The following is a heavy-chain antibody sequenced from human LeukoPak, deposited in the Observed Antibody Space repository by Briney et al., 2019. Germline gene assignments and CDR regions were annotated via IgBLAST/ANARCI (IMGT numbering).Heavy chain of an antibody. J-gene: IGHJ4*02. CDR2: ISYDGSNK. D-gene: IGHD6-6*01. CDR1: GFTFSSYA. CDR3: ARDRYSSSSGGAFDY. Sequence: PGGSLRLSCAASGFTFSSYAMHWVRQAPGKGLEWVAVISYDGSNKYYADSVKGRFTISRDNSKNTLYLQMNSLRAEDTAVYYCARDRYSSSSGGAFDYWGKGTLVTVSS. V-gene: IGHV3-30*04.